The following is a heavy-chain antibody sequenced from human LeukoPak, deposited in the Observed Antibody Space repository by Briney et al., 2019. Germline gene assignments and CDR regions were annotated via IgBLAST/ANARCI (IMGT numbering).Heavy chain of an antibody. CDR1: GFIFSTYG. V-gene: IGHV3-33*01. J-gene: IGHJ4*02. CDR2: IWYDGSNK. CDR3: ARVGIEGWLQLWSFDY. Sequence: GGSLRLSCAASGFIFSTYGMHWVRQAPGKGLEWEAVIWYDGSNKYYADSVKGRFTISRDNSKNSLYLQMNSLGAEDTAVYYCARVGIEGWLQLWSFDYWGQGTLVTVSP. D-gene: IGHD5-24*01.